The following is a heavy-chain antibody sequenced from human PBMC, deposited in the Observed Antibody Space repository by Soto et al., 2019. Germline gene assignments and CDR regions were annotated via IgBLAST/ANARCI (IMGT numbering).Heavy chain of an antibody. D-gene: IGHD1-26*01. Sequence: QVQLQESGPGLVKPSETLSLTCNVSGGSIRSYYWSWIRQPAGKALEWIGRIYTSGTTNYNLSLKSRVTMLVDTSKNQFSLKLSSVTAADTAVYYCAREGASGFGMDVWGQGTTVTVSS. V-gene: IGHV4-4*07. J-gene: IGHJ6*02. CDR2: IYTSGTT. CDR3: AREGASGFGMDV. CDR1: GGSIRSYY.